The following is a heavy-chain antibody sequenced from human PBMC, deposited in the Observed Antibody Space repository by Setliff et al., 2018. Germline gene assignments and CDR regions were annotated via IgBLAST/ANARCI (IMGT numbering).Heavy chain of an antibody. CDR3: ARLLWLTTRYYMDV. Sequence: GGSLRLSCAAFGFTVHWVRQAPGKGLEWVSAISSDGNNKDHADSVKGRFTISRDNSKNTLYLQMDSLRVEDTAVYYCARLLWLTTRYYMDVWGKGTTVTVSS. V-gene: IGHV3-30*07. CDR2: ISSDGNNK. CDR1: GFT. D-gene: IGHD5-18*01. J-gene: IGHJ6*03.